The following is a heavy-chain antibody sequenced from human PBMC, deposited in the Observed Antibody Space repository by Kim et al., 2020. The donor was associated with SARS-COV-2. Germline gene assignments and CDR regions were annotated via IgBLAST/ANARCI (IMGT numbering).Heavy chain of an antibody. D-gene: IGHD3-10*01. CDR3: VRPPHYGSGRT. Sequence: GGSLRLSCAASGFTFSTYWMTWVRQAPGKGPECVAYIKPDGSEKYYVDSVKGRFTISRDNAKDWLYLQMNSLRAEDTAVYYCVRPPHYGSGRTWGQGTL. J-gene: IGHJ4*02. CDR2: IKPDGSEK. CDR1: GFTFSTYW. V-gene: IGHV3-7*01.